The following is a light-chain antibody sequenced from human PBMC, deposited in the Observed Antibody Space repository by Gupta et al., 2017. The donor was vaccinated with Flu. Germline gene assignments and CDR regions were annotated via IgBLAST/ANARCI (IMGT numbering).Light chain of an antibody. Sequence: TSSDVGGYNYVSWYQQHPGKAPKLMIYEVTNRPSGVSNRFSGSKSGNTASLTISWLQAEDEADYYCSSYTINSTLVFGTGTKVTVL. V-gene: IGLV2-14*01. J-gene: IGLJ1*01. CDR3: SSYTINSTLV. CDR1: SSDVGGYNY. CDR2: EVT.